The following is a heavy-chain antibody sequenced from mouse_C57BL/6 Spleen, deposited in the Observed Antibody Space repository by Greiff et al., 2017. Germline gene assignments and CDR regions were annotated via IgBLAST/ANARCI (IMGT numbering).Heavy chain of an antibody. D-gene: IGHD1-1*01. CDR2: ISYDGSN. Sequence: VQLQQSGPGLVKPSQSLSLTCSVTGYSITSGYYWNWIRQFPGNKLEWMGYISYDGSNNYNPSLKNRISITRDTSKNQFFLKLNSVTTEDTATYYCARGVGSYWYFDVWGTGTTVTVSS. V-gene: IGHV3-6*01. CDR1: GYSITSGYY. CDR3: ARGVGSYWYFDV. J-gene: IGHJ1*03.